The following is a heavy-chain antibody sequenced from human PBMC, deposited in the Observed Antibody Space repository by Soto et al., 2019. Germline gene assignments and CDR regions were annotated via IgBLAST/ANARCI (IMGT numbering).Heavy chain of an antibody. V-gene: IGHV1-69*06. CDR2: IIPMFGTA. CDR1: GDTFSSYA. J-gene: IGHJ4*02. Sequence: GASVKVSCKASGDTFSSYAVIWLGQVPGQGLEWMGGIIPMFGTANYALKFQGRVTITADKSTSTAYMELSSLQSEDTAVYYCAQIKFISAWTFDDWGQGSLVTVSS. D-gene: IGHD3-10*01. CDR3: AQIKFISAWTFDD.